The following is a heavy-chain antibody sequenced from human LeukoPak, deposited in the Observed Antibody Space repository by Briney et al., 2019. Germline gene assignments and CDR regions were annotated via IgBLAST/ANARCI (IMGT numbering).Heavy chain of an antibody. Sequence: GGSLRLSCAASGFTLSSYNMNWVRQAPGKGLEWVSSISSSSSYIYYADSVKGRFTISRDNARNSLYLQMNSLRAEDTAVYYCARTFQVRGVFVLDYWGQGTLVTVSS. V-gene: IGHV3-21*01. CDR1: GFTLSSYN. D-gene: IGHD3-10*01. CDR3: ARTFQVRGVFVLDY. J-gene: IGHJ4*02. CDR2: ISSSSSYI.